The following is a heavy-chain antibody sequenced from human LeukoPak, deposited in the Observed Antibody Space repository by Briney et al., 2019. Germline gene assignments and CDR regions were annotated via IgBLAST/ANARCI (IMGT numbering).Heavy chain of an antibody. CDR1: GFTFSSYA. CDR2: ISYDGSNK. J-gene: IGHJ4*02. Sequence: GGSLRLSCAASGFTFSSYAMHWVRQAPGKGLEWVAVISYDGSNKYYADSVKGRFTTSRDNSKNTLYLQMNSPRAEDTAVYYCARVTIFGVEDYWGQGTLVTVSS. D-gene: IGHD3-3*01. V-gene: IGHV3-30-3*01. CDR3: ARVTIFGVEDY.